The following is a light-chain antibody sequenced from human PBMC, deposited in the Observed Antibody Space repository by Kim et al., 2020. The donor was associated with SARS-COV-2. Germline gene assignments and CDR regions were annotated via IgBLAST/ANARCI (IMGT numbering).Light chain of an antibody. Sequence: SSELTQDPAVSVALGQTVRITCQGDSLRTYYTTWFQQKPGQAPIVVFYGKNNRPSGIPDRFSGSSSGNKASLTITETQPGVEADYYCNSRDNNDNVLFGG. CDR1: SLRTYY. V-gene: IGLV3-19*01. J-gene: IGLJ2*01. CDR2: GKN. CDR3: NSRDNNDNVL.